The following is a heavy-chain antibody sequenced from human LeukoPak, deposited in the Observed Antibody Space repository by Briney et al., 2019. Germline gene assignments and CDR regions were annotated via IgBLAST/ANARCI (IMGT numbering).Heavy chain of an antibody. Sequence: TGGSLRLSCAASGNYWMHWVRQAPGKGLVWVSHINSDGSWTSYEDSVKGRFTISKDNAKNTVYLQMNSLRAEDTAVYYCVSFYETYWGRGTLVTVSS. V-gene: IGHV3-74*01. CDR3: VSFYETY. CDR1: GNYW. CDR2: INSDGSWT. D-gene: IGHD2/OR15-2a*01. J-gene: IGHJ4*02.